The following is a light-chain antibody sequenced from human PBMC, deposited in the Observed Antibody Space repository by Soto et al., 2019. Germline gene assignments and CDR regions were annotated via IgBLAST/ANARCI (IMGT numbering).Light chain of an antibody. CDR3: ISKTTTTTLYV. CDR2: DVS. V-gene: IGLV2-14*01. J-gene: IGLJ1*01. Sequence: QSVLTQPASVSGSPGQSIIISCTGTSSDVGGYNYVSWYQQHPGKAHKLMIYDVSYRPSGISYRFSGSKSGNTASLTISGLQAEDEADYYCISKTTTTTLYVFGTGTKVTVL. CDR1: SSDVGGYNY.